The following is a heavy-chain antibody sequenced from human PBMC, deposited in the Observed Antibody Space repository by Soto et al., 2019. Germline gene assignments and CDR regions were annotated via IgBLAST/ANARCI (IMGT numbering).Heavy chain of an antibody. J-gene: IGHJ2*01. CDR2: ITPMFGTA. D-gene: IGHD6-19*01. V-gene: IGHV1-69*12. CDR3: AQTLGSAVAGPGRFDL. Sequence: QVQLVQSGAEVKKPGSSVKVSCKASGGTFSRYAISWVRQAPGQGLEWMGGITPMFGTANYAQKFQDRVTIHADESTSTVYMELRRLRSEDTAVYYCAQTLGSAVAGPGRFDLWGRGTLVIVSS. CDR1: GGTFSRYA.